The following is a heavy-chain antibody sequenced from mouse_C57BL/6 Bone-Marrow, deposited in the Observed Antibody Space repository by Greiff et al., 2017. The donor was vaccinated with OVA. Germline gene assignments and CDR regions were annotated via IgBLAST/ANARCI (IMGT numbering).Heavy chain of an antibody. V-gene: IGHV1-50*01. Sequence: QVQLQQPGAELVKPGASVKLSCKASGYTFTSYWMQWVKQRPGQGLEWIGEIDPSDSYTNYNQKFKGKATLTVDTSSSTAYMQLSSLTSEDSAVYYCARDGYYGGDFDYWGQGTTLTVSS. CDR2: IDPSDSYT. D-gene: IGHD2-3*01. CDR1: GYTFTSYW. CDR3: ARDGYYGGDFDY. J-gene: IGHJ2*01.